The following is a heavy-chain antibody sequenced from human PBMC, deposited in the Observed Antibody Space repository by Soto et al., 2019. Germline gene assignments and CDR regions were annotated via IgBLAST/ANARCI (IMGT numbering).Heavy chain of an antibody. CDR3: AKGGYAGGYYGGGYFDS. D-gene: IGHD1-26*01. Sequence: PSETLSLTCTVSGGSISSSSFHWGWIRQPPGKGLEWVSTIVGSGGSTYYADSVKGRFTISRDNSKNTLYLQMNSLRAEDTAVYYCAKGGYAGGYYGGGYFDSWGQGTLVTVSS. V-gene: IGHV3-23*01. J-gene: IGHJ4*02. CDR2: IVGSGGST. CDR1: GGSISSSS.